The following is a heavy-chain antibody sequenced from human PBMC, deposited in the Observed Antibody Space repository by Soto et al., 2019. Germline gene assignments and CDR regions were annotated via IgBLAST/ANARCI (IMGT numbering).Heavy chain of an antibody. CDR1: GYTFTNYY. J-gene: IGHJ4*02. CDR3: ARRLAGVTAAMDY. CDR2: INPSGGST. D-gene: IGHD2-21*02. Sequence: ASLQVSCKASGYTFTNYYMHWVRQAPGQGLEWMGIINPSGGSTSYAQKFQGRVTMTRDTSTSTVYMELSSLRSEDTAVYYCARRLAGVTAAMDYWGQGNLVTVSS. V-gene: IGHV1-46*01.